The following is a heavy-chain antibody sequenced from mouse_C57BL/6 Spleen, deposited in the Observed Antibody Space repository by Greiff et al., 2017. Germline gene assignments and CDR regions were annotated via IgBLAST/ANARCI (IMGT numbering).Heavy chain of an antibody. Sequence: EVQGVESGGGLVQPKGSLKLSCAASGFTFNTYAMHWVRQAPGKGLEWVARIRSKSSNYATYYADSVKDRFTISRDDSQSMLYLQMNHLKTEETDMYYCVREEVKLDVWGQGTSVTVSS. D-gene: IGHD2-12*01. J-gene: IGHJ4*01. CDR2: IRSKSSNYAT. CDR3: VREEVKLDV. CDR1: GFTFNTYA. V-gene: IGHV10-3*01.